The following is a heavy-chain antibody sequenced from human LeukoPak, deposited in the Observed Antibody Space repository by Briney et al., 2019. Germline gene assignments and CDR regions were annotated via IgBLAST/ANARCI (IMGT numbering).Heavy chain of an antibody. CDR2: IWYDGSNK. CDR3: VRGQWLALGDDAFDI. J-gene: IGHJ3*02. V-gene: IGHV3-33*01. D-gene: IGHD6-19*01. Sequence: PGRSLRLSCAASGFTFSSYGMHWVRQAPGKGLEWVAVIWYDGSNKYYADSVKGRFTISRDNSKNTLYLQMNSLRAEDTAVYYCVRGQWLALGDDAFDIWGQGTMVTVSS. CDR1: GFTFSSYG.